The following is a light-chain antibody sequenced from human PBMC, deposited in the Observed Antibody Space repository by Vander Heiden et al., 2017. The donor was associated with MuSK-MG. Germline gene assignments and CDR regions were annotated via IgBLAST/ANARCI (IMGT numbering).Light chain of an antibody. V-gene: IGLV1-44*01. J-gene: IGLJ1*01. CDR2: SNK. CDR1: SSNIGSNT. CDR3: ASWDDSLDGWV. Sequence: QSALTPPPSASGPPGQRATTPCSGGSSNIGSNTVSGYQQLLGTAPKLLIYSNKRRPSGVPDRLSGSKSGTSASLAISGLQSEDEAEYYCASWDDSLDGWVFGTGTKLTVL.